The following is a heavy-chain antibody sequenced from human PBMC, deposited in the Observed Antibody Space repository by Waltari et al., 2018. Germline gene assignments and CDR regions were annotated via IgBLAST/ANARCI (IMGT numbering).Heavy chain of an antibody. CDR3: ARYWVSGGFHFDY. Sequence: QLQLQESGPGLVKPSETLSLTCTVSGGSITSDTYYWSWIRQPPGKGLEWIASINYRGTTYYNPSLKSGVIISIDTSKNQFSLELNSVTAADTAVYYCARYWVSGGFHFDYGGQGALVTVSS. CDR1: GGSITSDTYY. CDR2: INYRGTT. J-gene: IGHJ4*02. V-gene: IGHV4-39*01. D-gene: IGHD2-8*02.